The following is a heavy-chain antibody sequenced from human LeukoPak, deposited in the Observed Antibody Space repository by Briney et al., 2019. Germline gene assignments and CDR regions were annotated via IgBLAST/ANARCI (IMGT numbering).Heavy chain of an antibody. CDR3: AKEGANTVTSKKFFDY. Sequence: PGGSLRLSCAASGFTFSNYAMSWVRQAPGKGLEWVSGITGSGAGTYYADSVKGRFTISRDNSRNTLYLQMNSLRAEDTALYYCAKEGANTVTSKKFFDYWGQGTLVTVSS. J-gene: IGHJ4*02. D-gene: IGHD4-11*01. V-gene: IGHV3-23*01. CDR1: GFTFSNYA. CDR2: ITGSGAGT.